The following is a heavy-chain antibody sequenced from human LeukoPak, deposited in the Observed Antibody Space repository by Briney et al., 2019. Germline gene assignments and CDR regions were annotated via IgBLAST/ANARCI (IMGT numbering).Heavy chain of an antibody. CDR2: IYPGDSDN. CDR3: ARRAMVRGVITHPAEIDY. D-gene: IGHD3-10*01. Sequence: GESLKIFWKGSGYSFTSYWNGWVRQMPGKGLEGMGIIYPGDSDNRYSPSFQGQVAISADKSISTAYQWWSRLEASGPAMYLWARRAMVRGVITHPAEIDYWGQGTLVTVSS. J-gene: IGHJ4*02. V-gene: IGHV5-51*01. CDR1: GYSFTSYW.